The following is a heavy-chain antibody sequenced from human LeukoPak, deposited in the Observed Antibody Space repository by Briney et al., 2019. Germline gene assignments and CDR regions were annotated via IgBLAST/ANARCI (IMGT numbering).Heavy chain of an antibody. CDR1: GFTFSTYG. D-gene: IGHD4-17*01. J-gene: IGHJ4*02. V-gene: IGHV3-30*02. CDR3: AKGYGDLNIDY. CDR2: IRYDGSNK. Sequence: GGSLRLSCAASGFTFSTYGTHWVRQAPGKGLEWVAFIRYDGSNKYYADSVKGRFTISRDNSKNTLYVQMNSLRAEDTAVYYCAKGYGDLNIDYWGQGTLVTVSS.